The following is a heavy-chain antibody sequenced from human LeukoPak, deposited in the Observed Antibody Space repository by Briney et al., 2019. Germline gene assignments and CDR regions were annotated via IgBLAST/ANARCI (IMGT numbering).Heavy chain of an antibody. V-gene: IGHV1-18*01. CDR2: ISAYNGNT. Sequence: ASVKVSCKASGYTFTSYGISWVRQAPGQGREWMGWISAYNGNTNYAQKLQGRVTMTTDTSTSTAYMELRSLRSDDTAVYYCARDPRYCSSTSCYYYFDYWGQGTLVTVSS. CDR1: GYTFTSYG. D-gene: IGHD2-2*01. J-gene: IGHJ4*02. CDR3: ARDPRYCSSTSCYYYFDY.